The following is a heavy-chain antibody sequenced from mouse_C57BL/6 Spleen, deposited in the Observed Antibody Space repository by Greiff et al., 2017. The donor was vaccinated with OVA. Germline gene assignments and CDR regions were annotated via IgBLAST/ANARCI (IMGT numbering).Heavy chain of an antibody. CDR2: ISSGSSTI. V-gene: IGHV5-17*01. J-gene: IGHJ4*01. CDR1: GFTFSDYG. D-gene: IGHD2-5*01. Sequence: EVKLEESGGGLVKPGGSLKLSCAASGFTFSDYGMHWVRQAPEKGLEWVAYISSGSSTIYYADTVKGRFTISRDNAKNTLFLQMTSLRSEDTAMYYCASDYSSSYYYAMDYWGQGTSVTVSS. CDR3: ASDYSSSYYYAMDY.